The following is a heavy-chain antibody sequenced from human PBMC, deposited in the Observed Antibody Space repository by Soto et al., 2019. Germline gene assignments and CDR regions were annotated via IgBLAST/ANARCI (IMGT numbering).Heavy chain of an antibody. CDR3: AKDRLAGGFDY. J-gene: IGHJ4*02. CDR1: GFTFSNYA. CDR2: VSATAGTT. V-gene: IGHV3-23*01. D-gene: IGHD3-16*01. Sequence: GSLRLSCAASGFTFSNYAISWVREAPGKGLEWVSLVSATAGTTYYTDSVKGRFTISRDNSRNTVYLQMNSLRADDTAVYYCAKDRLAGGFDYWGQGTLVTVSS.